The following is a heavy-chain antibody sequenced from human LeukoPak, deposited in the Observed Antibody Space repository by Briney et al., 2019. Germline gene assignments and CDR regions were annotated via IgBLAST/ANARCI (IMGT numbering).Heavy chain of an antibody. CDR1: GFPFSSYG. V-gene: IGHV3-30*18. CDR3: AKEAYSYGYGGFDY. Sequence: PGGSLRLSCAASGFPFSSYGMQSVRQAPGKGLEWVAVISYDGSNKYYADSVKGRFTISRDKSKNPLYLQMNSLRAEDTAVYYCAKEAYSYGYGGFDYWGQETLVTVSS. J-gene: IGHJ4*02. D-gene: IGHD5-18*01. CDR2: ISYDGSNK.